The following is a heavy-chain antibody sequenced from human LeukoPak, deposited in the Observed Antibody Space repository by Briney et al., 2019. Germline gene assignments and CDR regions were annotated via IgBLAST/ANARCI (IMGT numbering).Heavy chain of an antibody. CDR2: IHYSGST. V-gene: IGHV4-59*12. CDR1: GGSISTYY. Sequence: SETLSLTCTVSGGSISTYYWNWIRQPPGKGLEWIGYIHYSGSTNYNPSLKGRVTISVDTSKNQFSLKLSSVTAADTAVYYCARVNTIFGVVIIPVYYFDYWGQGTLVTVSS. CDR3: ARVNTIFGVVIIPVYYFDY. D-gene: IGHD3-3*01. J-gene: IGHJ4*02.